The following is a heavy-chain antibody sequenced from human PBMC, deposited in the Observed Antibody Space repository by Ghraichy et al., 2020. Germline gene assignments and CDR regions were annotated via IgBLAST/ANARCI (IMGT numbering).Heavy chain of an antibody. CDR2: ISGGGGNT. D-gene: IGHD2-15*01. Sequence: GGSLRLSCAASGFTFSSYEMTWVRQAPGKGLEWVSTISGGGGNTYYGDSVKGRFTVSRDNSHNTMSLQMNSLRAEDTALYYCAKAWGFCSGGTCLSYKWFDPWGPGTLVTVSS. V-gene: IGHV3-23*01. CDR3: AKAWGFCSGGTCLSYKWFDP. J-gene: IGHJ5*02. CDR1: GFTFSSYE.